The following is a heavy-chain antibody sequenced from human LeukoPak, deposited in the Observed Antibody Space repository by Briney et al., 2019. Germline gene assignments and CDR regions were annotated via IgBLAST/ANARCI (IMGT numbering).Heavy chain of an antibody. D-gene: IGHD1-26*01. V-gene: IGHV3-23*01. J-gene: IGHJ4*02. CDR1: GFTFSSYA. CDR2: ISGSGGST. CDR3: ARDVGGSYPIGVDY. Sequence: GGSLRLSCAASGFTFSSYAMSWVRQAPGKGLEWVSAISGSGGSTYYADSVKGRFTISRDNSKNTLYLQMNSLRAEDTAVYYCARDVGGSYPIGVDYWGQGTLVTVSS.